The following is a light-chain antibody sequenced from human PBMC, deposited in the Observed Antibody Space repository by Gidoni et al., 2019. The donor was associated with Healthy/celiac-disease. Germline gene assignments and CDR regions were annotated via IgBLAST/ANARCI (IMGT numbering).Light chain of an antibody. V-gene: IGKV3-20*01. CDR1: QSVSSSY. Sequence: EIVLTQSPGTLSLSPGERATLSCRASQSVSSSYLAWYQQKPGKAPRLLIYGAASRATGIPDRFSGSGSGTDFTLTISRLDPEDFAVYYCQQYGSSSLTFGGGTKVEIK. J-gene: IGKJ4*01. CDR2: GAA. CDR3: QQYGSSSLT.